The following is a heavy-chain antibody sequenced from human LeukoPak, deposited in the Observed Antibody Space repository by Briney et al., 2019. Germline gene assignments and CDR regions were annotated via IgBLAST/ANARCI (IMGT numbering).Heavy chain of an antibody. J-gene: IGHJ4*02. CDR2: IRYDGSNK. CDR3: AWDSDDYYGSGSYPRY. V-gene: IGHV3-30*02. Sequence: GGSLRLSCAASGFTFSSYGMHWVRQAPGKGLEWVAFIRYDGSNKLYADSVKGRFTISRDNSKNTLYLQMNSLRAEDTAVYYCAWDSDDYYGSGSYPRYWGQGTLVTVSS. CDR1: GFTFSSYG. D-gene: IGHD3-10*01.